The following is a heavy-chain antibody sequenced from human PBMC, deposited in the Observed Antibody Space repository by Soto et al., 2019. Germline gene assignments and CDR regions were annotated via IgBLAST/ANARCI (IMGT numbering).Heavy chain of an antibody. CDR2: IIPIFGTA. J-gene: IGHJ4*02. V-gene: IGHV1-69*01. CDR1: GGTFSRHA. Sequence: QVQLVQSGAEVRKPGSSVKVSCKASGGTFSRHAISWVRQAPGQGLEWMGGIIPIFGTANHAQKFQGRVTIISDESPNTVYMELSSLRSEDTAMYYCARGWRYDSNYYYYAYWGQGTLVIVSS. CDR3: ARGWRYDSNYYYYAY. D-gene: IGHD3-22*01.